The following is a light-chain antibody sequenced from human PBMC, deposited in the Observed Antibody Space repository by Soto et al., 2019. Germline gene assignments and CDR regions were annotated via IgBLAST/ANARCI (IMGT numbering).Light chain of an antibody. CDR1: QSVSSY. V-gene: IGKV3-11*01. J-gene: IGKJ2*01. Sequence: EIVLTQSPATLSLSPGERATLSCRASQSVSSYLAWYQQKPGQAPRLLIYDASNRATGIPARFSGSGSGTDFTLTISSLEPEDFAVYYCQQRSNCTFGLGTKLEIK. CDR3: QQRSNCT. CDR2: DAS.